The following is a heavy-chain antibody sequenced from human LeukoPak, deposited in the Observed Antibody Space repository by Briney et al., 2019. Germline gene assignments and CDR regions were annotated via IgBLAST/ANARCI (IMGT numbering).Heavy chain of an antibody. CDR2: IRSKAYGGTT. Sequence: WIRQPPGKGLEWVGFIRSKAYGGTTEYAASVKGRFTISRDDSKSIAYLQMNSLKTEDTAVYYCTRLYGDYSLAYFDYWGQGTLVTVSS. D-gene: IGHD4-17*01. J-gene: IGHJ4*02. CDR3: TRLYGDYSLAYFDY. V-gene: IGHV3-49*02.